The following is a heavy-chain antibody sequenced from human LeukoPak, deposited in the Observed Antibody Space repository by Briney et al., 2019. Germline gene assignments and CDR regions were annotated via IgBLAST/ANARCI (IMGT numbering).Heavy chain of an antibody. CDR3: ARGGGYYYDSSGYPYYFDY. CDR2: IYSGGST. J-gene: IGHJ4*02. Sequence: PGGSLRLSCAASGFTVSSNYMSWVRQAPGKGLEWVSVIYSGGSTYYADSVKGRFTISRDNAKNSLYLQMNSLRAEDTAVYYCARGGGYYYDSSGYPYYFDYWGQGTLVTVSS. CDR1: GFTVSSNY. D-gene: IGHD3-22*01. V-gene: IGHV3-53*01.